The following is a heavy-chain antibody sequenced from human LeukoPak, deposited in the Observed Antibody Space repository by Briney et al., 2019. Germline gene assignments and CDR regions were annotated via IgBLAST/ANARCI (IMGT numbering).Heavy chain of an antibody. V-gene: IGHV1-2*02. CDR3: ARVTIFGVVIIGHYYYMDV. Sequence: ASVKVSCKASGYTFTGYYMHWVRQAPGQGLEWMGWINPNSGGTNYAQKLQGRVTMTTDTSTSTAYMELRSLRSDDTAVYYCARVTIFGVVIIGHYYYMDVWGKGTTVTVSS. D-gene: IGHD3-3*01. J-gene: IGHJ6*03. CDR1: GYTFTGYY. CDR2: INPNSGGT.